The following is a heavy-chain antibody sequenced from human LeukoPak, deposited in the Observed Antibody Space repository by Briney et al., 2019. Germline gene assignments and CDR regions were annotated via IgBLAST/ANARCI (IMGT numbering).Heavy chain of an antibody. Sequence: GRSLRLSCAASGFTFSSYGMHWVRQAPGKGLEWVALIWYDGSNKYYADSVKGRFTISRDNSKNTLYLQMNSLGAEDTAVYYCAGALFNYDSSGLTYWGQGTLVTVSS. V-gene: IGHV3-33*01. CDR2: IWYDGSNK. CDR3: AGALFNYDSSGLTY. D-gene: IGHD3-22*01. J-gene: IGHJ4*02. CDR1: GFTFSSYG.